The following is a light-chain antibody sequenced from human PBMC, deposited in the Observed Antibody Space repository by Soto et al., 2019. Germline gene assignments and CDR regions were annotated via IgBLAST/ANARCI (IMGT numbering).Light chain of an antibody. J-gene: IGLJ1*01. CDR1: SSDVGGYNY. Sequence: QSVLTQPASVSGSPGQSITISCTGTSSDVGGYNYVSWYQQHPGKAPKFMIYDVSNRPSGVSNRFSDSKSGNTASLTISGLQAEDEADYYCCSYPTSNTRQIVFGSGTKVTVL. CDR3: CSYPTSNTRQIV. CDR2: DVS. V-gene: IGLV2-14*01.